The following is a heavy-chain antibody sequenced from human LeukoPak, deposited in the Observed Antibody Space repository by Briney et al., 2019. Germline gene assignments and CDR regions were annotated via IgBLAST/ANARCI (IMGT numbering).Heavy chain of an antibody. Sequence: PGGSLRLSCAASGFTFSSYAMSWVRQAPGKGLEWVSAISGSGGSTYYADSVKGRFTISRDNSKNTLYLQMNSLRAEDTAVYYCANWTPHGGYSYGFFDYWGQGTLVTVSS. J-gene: IGHJ4*02. CDR1: GFTFSSYA. CDR2: ISGSGGST. CDR3: ANWTPHGGYSYGFFDY. V-gene: IGHV3-23*01. D-gene: IGHD5-18*01.